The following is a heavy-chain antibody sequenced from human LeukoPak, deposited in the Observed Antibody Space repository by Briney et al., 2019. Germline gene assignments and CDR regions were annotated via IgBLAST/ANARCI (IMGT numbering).Heavy chain of an antibody. CDR2: VYYSGTS. CDR1: GGSVSSGIYY. D-gene: IGHD6-19*01. CDR3: ARAEGSSGRRIFDY. J-gene: IGHJ4*02. Sequence: SETLSLTCTVSGGSVSSGIYYWSWIRQPPGKGLERNGYVYYSGTSNNNPSLNSRVTVSVDTSKNQFSLRLTSLTAADTAVYYCARAEGSSGRRIFDYWGQGTLVTVSS. V-gene: IGHV4-61*01.